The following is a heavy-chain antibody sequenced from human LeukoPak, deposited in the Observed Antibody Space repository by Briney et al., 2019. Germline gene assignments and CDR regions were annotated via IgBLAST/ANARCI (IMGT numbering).Heavy chain of an antibody. CDR1: GFTFGPYT. CDR3: ARMNYISSGWGAPFDY. D-gene: IGHD1-7*01. J-gene: IGHJ4*01. CDR2: ITSGSDTK. Sequence: GGSLRLSCVASGFTFGPYTMNWVRQAPGKGLEWISHITSGSDTKYYADSVKGRFTISRDNAKNSLYLQMNSLRAEDTAVYYSARMNYISSGWGAPFDYWGQGTPVTVSS. V-gene: IGHV3-48*04.